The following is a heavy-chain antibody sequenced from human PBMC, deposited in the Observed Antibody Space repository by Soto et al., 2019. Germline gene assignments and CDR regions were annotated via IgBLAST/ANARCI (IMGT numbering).Heavy chain of an antibody. J-gene: IGHJ6*02. D-gene: IGHD6-19*01. V-gene: IGHV1-69*13. Sequence: ASVKVSCKASGGTFSSYAISWVRQAPGQGLEWLGGIIPIFGTANYAQKFQGRVTITADESTSTAYMELSSLRSEDTAVYYCARERVGSGWFNGMDVWGQGTTVTVSS. CDR1: GGTFSSYA. CDR3: ARERVGSGWFNGMDV. CDR2: IIPIFGTA.